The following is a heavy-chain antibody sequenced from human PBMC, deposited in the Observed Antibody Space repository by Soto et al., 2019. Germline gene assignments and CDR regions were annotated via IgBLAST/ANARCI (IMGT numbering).Heavy chain of an antibody. CDR2: IKQDGSEK. V-gene: IGHV3-7*01. CDR1: GFTFSSYW. Sequence: GGSLRLSCAASGFTFSSYWMSWVRQAPGKGLEWVANIKQDGSEKYYVDSVKGRFTISRDNAKNSLYLQMNSLRAEDTAVYYCARSRSITMVRGVIFDYWGQGTLVTVSS. D-gene: IGHD3-10*01. J-gene: IGHJ4*02. CDR3: ARSRSITMVRGVIFDY.